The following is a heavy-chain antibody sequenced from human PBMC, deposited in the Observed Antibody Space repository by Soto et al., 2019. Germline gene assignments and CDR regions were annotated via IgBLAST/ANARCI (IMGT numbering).Heavy chain of an antibody. CDR1: GFTVSDSA. J-gene: IGHJ3*02. CDR3: AATTHYDFWSGYFTAVAFDI. Sequence: ASVKVSCKASGFTVSDSAVQWVRQARGQPLEWIGYIVVGNGNTNFAQRFQESVTFSSDKSRGTVYMEVRSLRSEETAVYYCAATTHYDFWSGYFTAVAFDIWGQGTKGT. D-gene: IGHD3-3*01. V-gene: IGHV1-58*01. CDR2: IVVGNGNT.